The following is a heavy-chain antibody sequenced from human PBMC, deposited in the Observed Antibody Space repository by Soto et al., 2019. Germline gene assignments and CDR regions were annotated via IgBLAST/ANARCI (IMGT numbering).Heavy chain of an antibody. CDR2: ISAHNGNT. J-gene: IGHJ4*02. V-gene: IGHV1-18*01. CDR3: ARGRDGDY. CDR1: GYGFTTYG. Sequence: QVHLVQSGAAVKKPGASVKVSCKGSGYGFTTYGITWVRQAPGQGLEWMAWISAHNGNTNYAQKLQGRVTVTRDTSTSTSYMELRSLRSDDTAVYYGARGRDGDYWGQGALVTVSS.